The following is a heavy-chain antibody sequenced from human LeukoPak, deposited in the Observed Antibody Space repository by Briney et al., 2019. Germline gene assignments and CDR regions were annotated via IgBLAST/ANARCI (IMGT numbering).Heavy chain of an antibody. D-gene: IGHD6-19*01. J-gene: IGHJ6*03. CDR3: AREARQWLVLYYYYYMDV. V-gene: IGHV3-7*01. CDR2: IKQDGSEK. Sequence: GGSLRLSCAASGFTFSSYEMNWVRQAPGKGLEWVANIKQDGSEKYYVDSVKGRFTISRDNAKNSLCLQMNSLRAEDTAVYYCAREARQWLVLYYYYYMDVWGKGTTVTVSS. CDR1: GFTFSSYE.